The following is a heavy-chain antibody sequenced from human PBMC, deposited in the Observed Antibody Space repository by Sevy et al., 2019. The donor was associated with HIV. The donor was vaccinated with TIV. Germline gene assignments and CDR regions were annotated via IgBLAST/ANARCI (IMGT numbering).Heavy chain of an antibody. CDR1: GYTLTELS. D-gene: IGHD3-22*01. Sequence: ASVKVSCKVSGYTLTELSMHWVRQAPGKGLEWMGGFDPEDGETIYAQKFQGRVTMTEDTSTDTAYMELSSLRSEDTAGYYCASFGVTMIVVVTQRDAFDIWGQGTMVTVSS. CDR2: FDPEDGET. V-gene: IGHV1-24*01. CDR3: ASFGVTMIVVVTQRDAFDI. J-gene: IGHJ3*02.